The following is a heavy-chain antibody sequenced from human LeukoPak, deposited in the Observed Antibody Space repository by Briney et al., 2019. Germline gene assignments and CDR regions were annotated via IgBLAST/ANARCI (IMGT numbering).Heavy chain of an antibody. CDR1: GFTFSSYA. D-gene: IGHD5-24*01. CDR2: ISSSGGST. J-gene: IGHJ4*02. CDR3: AKDPYGYNSYYFDY. Sequence: AGGSLRLSCAASGFTFSSYAMSWVRQAPGKGLEWVSAISSSGGSTYYADSVKGRFTISRDNSKNTLYLQMNCRSVGETAVYYCAKDPYGYNSYYFDYWGQGTLGTVSS. V-gene: IGHV3-23*01.